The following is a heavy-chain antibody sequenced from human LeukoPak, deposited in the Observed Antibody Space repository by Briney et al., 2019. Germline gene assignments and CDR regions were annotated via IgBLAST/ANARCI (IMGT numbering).Heavy chain of an antibody. CDR1: GYSFTSYY. CDR3: ASWAGGNEPVASFDY. V-gene: IGHV1-2*02. J-gene: IGHJ4*02. CDR2: INLYNGAT. D-gene: IGHD1-14*01. Sequence: GASVTVSFKPTGYSFTSYYIFWMRQAPGQGLERMGWINLYNGATKYAQRFQSRVTMTRDTSISTAYMELSRLRSDDTATYYCASWAGGNEPVASFDYWGQGTLVTVSS.